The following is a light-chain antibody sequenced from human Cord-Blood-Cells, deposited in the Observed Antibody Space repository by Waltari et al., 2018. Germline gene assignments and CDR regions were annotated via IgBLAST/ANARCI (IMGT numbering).Light chain of an antibody. V-gene: IGLV2-11*01. J-gene: IGLJ1*01. CDR3: CSYAGIYPYV. CDR2: AVS. Sequence: QSALTQPRSVSGSPGQSVTISCTGTSSDVGGYNYVSWYQQHPGKAPKLMIDAVSKRPSGVPVRFAGSKTVNTASLTISGLQAEDEAEYYCCSYAGIYPYVFGAGTKVTVL. CDR1: SSDVGGYNY.